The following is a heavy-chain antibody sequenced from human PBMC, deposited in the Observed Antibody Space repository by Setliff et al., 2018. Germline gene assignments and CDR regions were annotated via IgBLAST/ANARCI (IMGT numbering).Heavy chain of an antibody. J-gene: IGHJ4*02. V-gene: IGHV1-46*01. D-gene: IGHD6-13*01. CDR2: INPGGGSA. CDR3: ARAGVAAASRKGLLEY. Sequence: ASVKVSCKATGYTLIRHYIHWVRQAPGQGPEWIGIINPGGGSASIVQKFQGRVTMTSDTSTSTVFMDLSGLTSDDTAVYYCARAGVAAASRKGLLEYWGQGTLVTVS. CDR1: GYTLIRHY.